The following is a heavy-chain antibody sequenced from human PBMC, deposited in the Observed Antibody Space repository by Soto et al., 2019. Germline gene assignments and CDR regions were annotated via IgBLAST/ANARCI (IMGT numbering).Heavy chain of an antibody. CDR1: GFTFSTCS. Sequence: GGSLRLSCAASGFTFSTCSITWVRQAPWKGLEWVLCISGSGDTTYYADSVKGRFTISRDTSKNTVYLQMNSLRADDTAVYYCAKGHTCGSCYSGLDCCGQGTLVTVCS. CDR3: AKGHTCGSCYSGLDC. CDR2: ISGSGDTT. V-gene: IGHV3-23*01. D-gene: IGHD2-15*01. J-gene: IGHJ4*02.